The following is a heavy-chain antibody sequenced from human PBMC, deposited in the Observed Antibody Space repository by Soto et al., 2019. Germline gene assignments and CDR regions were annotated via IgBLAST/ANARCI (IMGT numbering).Heavy chain of an antibody. CDR3: ARRFYDFWSGEDYGMDV. D-gene: IGHD3-3*01. CDR1: GGSISSSSYY. V-gene: IGHV4-39*01. J-gene: IGHJ6*02. Sequence: SETLSLASTVSGGSISSSSYYWGWIRHPPGKGLEWIGSIYYSGSTYYNPSLKSRVTISVDTSKNQFSLKLSSVTAADTAVYYWARRFYDFWSGEDYGMDVWGQGTTVT. CDR2: IYYSGST.